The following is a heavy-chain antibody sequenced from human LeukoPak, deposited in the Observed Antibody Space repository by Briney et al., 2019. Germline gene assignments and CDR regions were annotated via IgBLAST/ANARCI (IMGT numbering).Heavy chain of an antibody. CDR1: GYTFTSYG. Sequence: ASVKVSCKASGYTFTSYGISWVRQAPGQGLEWMGWISAYNGNTNYAQKLQGRVTMTTDTSTSTAYMELRSLRSDDTAVYYCAREAIHDYSDSRFDYWGQGTLVTVSS. CDR2: ISAYNGNT. V-gene: IGHV1-18*01. D-gene: IGHD4-11*01. J-gene: IGHJ4*02. CDR3: AREAIHDYSDSRFDY.